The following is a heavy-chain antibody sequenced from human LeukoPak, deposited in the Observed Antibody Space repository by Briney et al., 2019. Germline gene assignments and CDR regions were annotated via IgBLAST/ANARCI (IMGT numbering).Heavy chain of an antibody. V-gene: IGHV4-34*01. D-gene: IGHD3-3*01. CDR3: ARGGYDFWSGYYTRRYFDY. CDR2: INHCGST. CDR1: GGSFSGYY. J-gene: IGHJ4*02. Sequence: SETLSLTCAVYGGSFSGYYWSWIRQPPGPGQDWMGEINHCGSTNYNPSLKSRVTISVDTSKNQFSLKLSSVTAADTAVYYCARGGYDFWSGYYTRRYFDYWGQGTLVTVSS.